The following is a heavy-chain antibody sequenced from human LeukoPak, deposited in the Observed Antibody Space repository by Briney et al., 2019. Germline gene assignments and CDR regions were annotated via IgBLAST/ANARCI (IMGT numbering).Heavy chain of an antibody. CDR2: INAGNGNT. CDR3: ARDLHGSGWYADHFDY. D-gene: IGHD6-19*01. CDR1: GYTFPTYA. V-gene: IGHV1-3*01. J-gene: IGHJ4*02. Sequence: ASVKVSCKASGYTFPTYAMYWVRQAPGQRLEWMGWINAGNGNTKYSQKFQGRVTITRDTSASTAYMELSSLRSEDTAVYYCARDLHGSGWYADHFDYRGQGTLVTVSS.